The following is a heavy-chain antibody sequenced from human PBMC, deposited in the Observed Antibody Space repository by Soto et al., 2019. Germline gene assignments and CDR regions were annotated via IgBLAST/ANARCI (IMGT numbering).Heavy chain of an antibody. CDR1: GGTFSSYA. Sequence: QVQLVQSGAEVKKPGSSVQVSCKASGGTFSSYAISWVRQAPGQGREWMGGIIPIFGTANYAQKFQGRVTITADKSTSPAYMELSSLRSEDTAVYYCAGERGEQQLVRWYFDYWGQGTLVTVSS. J-gene: IGHJ4*02. CDR3: AGERGEQQLVRWYFDY. V-gene: IGHV1-69*06. D-gene: IGHD6-13*01. CDR2: IIPIFGTA.